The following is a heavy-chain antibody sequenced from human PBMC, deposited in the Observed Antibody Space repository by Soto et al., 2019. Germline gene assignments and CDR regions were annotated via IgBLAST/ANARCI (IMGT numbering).Heavy chain of an antibody. CDR2: IYPGDSDT. J-gene: IGHJ6*02. V-gene: IGHV5-51*01. CDR3: ARTRSFTLGFYYDGMDV. Sequence: GEPMKISWRGSGYSFASYWIGWVREMPGKDLEWMGVIYPGDSDTRYSPSVQGQVTISADKSLRTAYLQWTSLKASDTALYYCARTRSFTLGFYYDGMDVWGQGTTVTVSS. CDR1: GYSFASYW. D-gene: IGHD6-6*01.